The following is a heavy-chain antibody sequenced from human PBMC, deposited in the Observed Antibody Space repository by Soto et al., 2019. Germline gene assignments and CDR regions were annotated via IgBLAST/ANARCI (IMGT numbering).Heavy chain of an antibody. D-gene: IGHD2-21*02. Sequence: GPLRLSGAASVFAFKNYAMTWVRQAPGKGLEWVSGISGSGSTYYADSVKGRFTISRDNSKNTLYLQMDSLRAEDTAVYYCAKRGPVVTLEKYFDYWGQGTLVTVSS. J-gene: IGHJ4*02. V-gene: IGHV3-23*01. CDR2: ISGSGST. CDR1: VFAFKNYA. CDR3: AKRGPVVTLEKYFDY.